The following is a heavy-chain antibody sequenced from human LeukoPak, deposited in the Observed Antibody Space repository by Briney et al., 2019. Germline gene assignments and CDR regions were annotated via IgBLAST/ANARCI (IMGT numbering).Heavy chain of an antibody. CDR3: ARDLSIAAAGTHNDY. CDR2: IYSGGST. CDR1: GFTVSSNY. J-gene: IGHJ4*02. D-gene: IGHD6-13*01. V-gene: IGHV3-66*01. Sequence: GGSLRPSCAASGFTVSSNYMGWVRQAPGKGLEWVSVIYSGGSTYYADSVKGRFTISRDNSKNTLYLQMNSLRAEDTAVYYCARDLSIAAAGTHNDYWGQGTLVTVSS.